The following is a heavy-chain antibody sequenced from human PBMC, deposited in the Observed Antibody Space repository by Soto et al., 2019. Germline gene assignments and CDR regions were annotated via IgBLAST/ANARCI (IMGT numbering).Heavy chain of an antibody. V-gene: IGHV3-74*01. Sequence: GGSLRLSCAASGFTISSYWMHWVRQAPGKGLVWVSRINSDESSTDYADSVKGRFTISRDNAKNTLYLQMNSLRAEDTALYYCARSKATFGKNWFDPWGRGTLVTVSS. CDR3: ARSKATFGKNWFDP. CDR2: INSDESST. D-gene: IGHD3-16*01. J-gene: IGHJ5*02. CDR1: GFTISSYW.